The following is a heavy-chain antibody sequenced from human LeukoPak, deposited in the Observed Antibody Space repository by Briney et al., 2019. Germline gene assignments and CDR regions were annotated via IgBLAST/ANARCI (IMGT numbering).Heavy chain of an antibody. D-gene: IGHD1-20*01. J-gene: IGHJ5*02. V-gene: IGHV7-4-1*02. Sequence: GASVKVSCKASGGTFSSYAISWVRQAPGQGLEWMGWINTNTGNPTYAQGFTGRFVFSLDTSVSTAYLQISSLKAEDTAVYYCARDQSRITGSIGFHWFDPWGQGTLVTVSS. CDR2: INTNTGNP. CDR3: ARDQSRITGSIGFHWFDP. CDR1: GGTFSSYA.